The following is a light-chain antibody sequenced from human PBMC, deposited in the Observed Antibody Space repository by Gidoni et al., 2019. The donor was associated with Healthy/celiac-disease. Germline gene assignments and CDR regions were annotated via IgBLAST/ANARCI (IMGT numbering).Light chain of an antibody. V-gene: IGKV1-5*01. CDR3: QQYNSDRT. Sequence: DIQMTQSPSTLSASVGDRVTITCRARQSISSWLAWYQQKPGKAPKLLIYDAASVESGVPSRFSGRGSGTEFTLTTSSLQPDDFATYYCQQYNSDRTFGQGTKVEIK. CDR2: DAA. J-gene: IGKJ1*01. CDR1: QSISSW.